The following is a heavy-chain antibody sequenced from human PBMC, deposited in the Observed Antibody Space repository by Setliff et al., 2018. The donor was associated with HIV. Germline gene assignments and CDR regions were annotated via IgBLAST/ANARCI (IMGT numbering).Heavy chain of an antibody. Sequence: GGSLRLSCAASGFTFSSYSMNWVRQAPGKGLEWVSYISSSSSIIYYADSVKGRFTISRDNARNSLYLQMNSLRAEDTAVYYCARDYLYYNLYNGSPVYGMDVWGQGTTVTVSS. D-gene: IGHD3-3*01. V-gene: IGHV3-48*01. CDR2: ISSSSSII. J-gene: IGHJ6*02. CDR3: ARDYLYYNLYNGSPVYGMDV. CDR1: GFTFSSYS.